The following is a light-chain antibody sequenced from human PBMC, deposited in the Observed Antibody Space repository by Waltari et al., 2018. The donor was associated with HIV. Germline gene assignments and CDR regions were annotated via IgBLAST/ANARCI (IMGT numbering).Light chain of an antibody. CDR1: SSNLGSNY. Sequence: QSVLTQPPSVSAAPGQQVTISCSGSSSNLGSNYVSWYQQLPGTAPKLLIYDNEKRPSGTPVRFCGSTSVTSATLAIAGLQAGDEAEYYCGTWDSSLSAVVFGGGTKVTVL. CDR2: DNE. CDR3: GTWDSSLSAVV. J-gene: IGLJ2*01. V-gene: IGLV1-51*01.